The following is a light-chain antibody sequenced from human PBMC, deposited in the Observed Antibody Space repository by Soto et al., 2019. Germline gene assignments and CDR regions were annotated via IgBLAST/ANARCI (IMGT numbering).Light chain of an antibody. Sequence: MMMTQSPATLSVSPGERATLSCRASQSVSSKLAWYQQKPGQAPRLLIHGASTRATGIPARFSGSGSGTEFTLTISSLQSEDFAVYYCQQYNNWPYTFGQGTRLEIK. CDR3: QQYNNWPYT. CDR1: QSVSSK. CDR2: GAS. V-gene: IGKV3-15*01. J-gene: IGKJ5*01.